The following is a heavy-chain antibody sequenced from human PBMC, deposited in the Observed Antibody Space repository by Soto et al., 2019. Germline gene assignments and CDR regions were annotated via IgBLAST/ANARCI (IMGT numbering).Heavy chain of an antibody. Sequence: SETLSLTCTVSGGSISSYYWSWIRQPPGKGLEWIGYIYYSGSTNYNPSLKSRVTISVDTSKNQFSLKLSSVTAADTAVYYCARHVPRYLVRGVRPREDGAFDIWGQGTMVTVSS. J-gene: IGHJ3*02. V-gene: IGHV4-59*08. CDR2: IYYSGST. D-gene: IGHD3-10*01. CDR1: GGSISSYY. CDR3: ARHVPRYLVRGVRPREDGAFDI.